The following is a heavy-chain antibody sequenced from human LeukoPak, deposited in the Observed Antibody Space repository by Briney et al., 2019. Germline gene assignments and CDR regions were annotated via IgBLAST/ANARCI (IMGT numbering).Heavy chain of an antibody. CDR2: INPNSGGT. J-gene: IGHJ5*02. Sequence: ASVKVSCKASGYTFTGYYMHWVRQAPGQGLEWMGWINPNSGGTNYAQKFQGRVTMTEDTSTDTAYMELSSLRSEDTAVYYCATHLLWFGELFRNWFDPWGQGTLVTVSS. V-gene: IGHV1-2*02. CDR3: ATHLLWFGELFRNWFDP. CDR1: GYTFTGYY. D-gene: IGHD3-10*01.